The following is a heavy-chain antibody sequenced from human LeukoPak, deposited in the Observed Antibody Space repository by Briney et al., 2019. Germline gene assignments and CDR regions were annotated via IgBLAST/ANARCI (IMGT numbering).Heavy chain of an antibody. D-gene: IGHD2-15*01. V-gene: IGHV5-51*01. CDR2: FYPGDSDA. CDR3: ARLGGFCSGGSCYSESYLQH. J-gene: IGHJ1*01. Sequence: GESLKISCMGSGYSFSTYWIAWVRQMPGKGLEWMGVFYPGDSDARYSPSFQGQVTMSGDKSINTAYLQWSTLKASDSAIYYCARLGGFCSGGSCYSESYLQHWGQGTLVTVSS. CDR1: GYSFSTYW.